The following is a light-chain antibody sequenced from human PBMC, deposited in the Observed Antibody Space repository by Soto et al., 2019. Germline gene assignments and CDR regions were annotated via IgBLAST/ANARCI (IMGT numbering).Light chain of an antibody. CDR1: QSVSSC. J-gene: IGKJ1*01. V-gene: IGKV3-15*01. CDR3: QPYNTWWT. CDR2: GAS. Sequence: CRASQSVSSCLAWYQQKPGQAPRLLIYGASTRATGIPAMFSGRGSGTEYILPISSQQSEAFAVYYGQPYNTWWTVGQGTQVEIK.